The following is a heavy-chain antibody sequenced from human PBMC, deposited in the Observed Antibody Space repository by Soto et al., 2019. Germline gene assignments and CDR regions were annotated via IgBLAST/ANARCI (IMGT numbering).Heavy chain of an antibody. CDR1: GGSISGGSISSSTYY. D-gene: IGHD3-10*01. CDR3: ARVSGIYYYGMDV. V-gene: IGHV4-39*01. Sequence: PSETLSLTCTVSGGSISGGSISSSTYYWGWIRQPPGKGLEWIGKINHSGSTNYNPSLKSRVTISVDTSKNQFSLKLSSVTAADTAVYYCARVSGIYYYGMDVWGQGTTVPVSS. CDR2: INHSGST. J-gene: IGHJ6*02.